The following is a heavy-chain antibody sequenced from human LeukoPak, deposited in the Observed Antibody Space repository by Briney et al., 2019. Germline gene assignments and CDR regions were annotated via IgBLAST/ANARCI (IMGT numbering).Heavy chain of an antibody. CDR3: ARGDGWFAP. J-gene: IGHJ5*02. CDR1: GYTFINYG. D-gene: IGHD2-21*02. V-gene: IGHV7-4-1*02. Sequence: ASVKVSCKASGYTFINYGINWVRQAPGQGLEWMGLINTNAGNPMYAQGFTGRFVFSLDTSVSTAYLQISSLKAEDTAVYYCARGDGWFAPWGQGTQVIVSS. CDR2: INTNAGNP.